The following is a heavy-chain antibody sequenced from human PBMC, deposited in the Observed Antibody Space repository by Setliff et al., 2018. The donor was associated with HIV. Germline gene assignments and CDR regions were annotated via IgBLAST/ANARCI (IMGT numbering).Heavy chain of an antibody. CDR2: INPSGGTT. CDR3: ARELRGYSGHDVA. V-gene: IGHV1-46*01. CDR1: GYTFTSYY. D-gene: IGHD5-12*01. J-gene: IGHJ4*02. Sequence: ASVKVSCKASGYTFTSYYMNWVRQAPGQGLEWMGIINPSGGTTSYAQKFQGRVTMTRDTSTSTVDMELSSLRSEDTAVYYCARELRGYSGHDVAWGQGTLVTVSS.